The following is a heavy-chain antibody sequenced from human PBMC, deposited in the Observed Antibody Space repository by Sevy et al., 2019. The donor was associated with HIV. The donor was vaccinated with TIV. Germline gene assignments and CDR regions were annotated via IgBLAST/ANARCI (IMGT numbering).Heavy chain of an antibody. CDR2: INPNSGGT. CDR3: AGELDCSSTSCYIRYYYGMDV. J-gene: IGHJ6*02. V-gene: IGHV1-2*02. CDR1: GYTFTGYY. D-gene: IGHD2-2*02. Sequence: ASVKVSCKASGYTFTGYYMHWVRQAPGQGLEWMGWINPNSGGTNYAQKFQGRVTMTRDTSISTAYMELSRLRSDDTAVYYCAGELDCSSTSCYIRYYYGMDVWGQGTTVTVSS.